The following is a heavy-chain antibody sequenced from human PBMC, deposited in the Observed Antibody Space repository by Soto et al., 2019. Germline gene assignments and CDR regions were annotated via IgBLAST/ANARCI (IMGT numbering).Heavy chain of an antibody. CDR1: GFTFGSYS. CDR2: ISSSSSYI. D-gene: IGHD4-17*01. Sequence: GGSLRLSCAASGFTFGSYSMNWVRQAPGKGLEWVSSISSSSSYIYYADSVKGRFTISRDNAKNSLYLQMNSLRAEDTAVYYCARVISTARGYGMDVWGQGTTVTVSS. V-gene: IGHV3-21*01. CDR3: ARVISTARGYGMDV. J-gene: IGHJ6*02.